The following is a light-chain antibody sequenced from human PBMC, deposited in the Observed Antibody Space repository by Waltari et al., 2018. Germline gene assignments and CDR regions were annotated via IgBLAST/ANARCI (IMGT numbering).Light chain of an antibody. V-gene: IGLV2-8*01. CDR1: SSDVGGYNS. CDR3: SSYAGSNNFV. CDR2: EVS. Sequence: QSALTQPPSASGSPGQSVPISCPGTSSDVGGYNSASWYQQHPGKAPKLMIYEVSKRPSGVPDRFSGSKSGNTASLTVSGLQAEDEADYYCSSYAGSNNFVFGTGTKVTVL. J-gene: IGLJ1*01.